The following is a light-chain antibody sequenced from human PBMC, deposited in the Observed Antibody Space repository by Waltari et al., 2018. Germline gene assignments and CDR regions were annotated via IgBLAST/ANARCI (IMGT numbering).Light chain of an antibody. CDR3: LQATQFPLT. V-gene: IGKV2-24*01. J-gene: IGKJ4*01. CDR2: KIS. Sequence: DIVMTQTPLSSPVTLGQPASISCRASQNLGHSDGNTYLRWYQQRPGQPPRLLMYKISNRCSGVPERLSGSGAGIEFTLKISRVEAEDVGVDFCLQATQFPLTFGGGTKLEIK. CDR1: QNLGHSDGNTY.